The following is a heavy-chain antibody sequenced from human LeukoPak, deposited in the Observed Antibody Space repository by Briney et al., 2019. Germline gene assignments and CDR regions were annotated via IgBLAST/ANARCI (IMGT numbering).Heavy chain of an antibody. J-gene: IGHJ6*03. CDR2: ISSNGGST. D-gene: IGHD3-16*01. V-gene: IGHV3-64*01. Sequence: GGSLRLSCAASGFTFSSYAMHWVRQAPGKGLEYVSAISSNGGSTYYANSVKGRFTISRDNSKNTLYLQMGSLRAEDMAVYYCARVGGGYYYYYMDVWGKGTTVTVSS. CDR3: ARVGGGYYYYYMDV. CDR1: GFTFSSYA.